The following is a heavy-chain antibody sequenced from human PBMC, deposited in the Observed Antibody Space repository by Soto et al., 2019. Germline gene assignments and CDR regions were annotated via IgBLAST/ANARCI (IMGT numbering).Heavy chain of an antibody. CDR3: ARRTGSSWSFDY. V-gene: IGHV5-51*01. CDR2: IYPGDSDT. CDR1: GYSFTIYW. D-gene: IGHD6-13*01. Sequence: GESLKISCKGSGYSFTIYWIGWVRQMPGKGLEWMGIIYPGDSDTRYSPSFQGQVTMSADTSISTAYPQWSSLKASDTAIYYCARRTGSSWSFDYWGQGTLVTVSS. J-gene: IGHJ4*02.